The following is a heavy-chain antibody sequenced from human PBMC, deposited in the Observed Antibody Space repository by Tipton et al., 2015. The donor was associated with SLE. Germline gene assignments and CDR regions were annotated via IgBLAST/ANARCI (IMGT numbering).Heavy chain of an antibody. CDR3: ARAPHIAFAFDI. CDR1: GYSISSGYY. D-gene: IGHD2-21*01. V-gene: IGHV4-61*09. CDR2: IYTSGST. Sequence: TLSLTCAVSGYSISSGYYWSWIRQPAGKGLEWIGHIYTSGSTNYNPSLKSRVTISVDTSKNQFSLKLSSVTAADTAVYYCARAPHIAFAFDIWGQGTMVTVSS. J-gene: IGHJ3*02.